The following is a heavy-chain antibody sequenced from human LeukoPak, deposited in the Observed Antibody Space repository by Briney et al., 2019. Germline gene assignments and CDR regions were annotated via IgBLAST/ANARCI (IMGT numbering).Heavy chain of an antibody. CDR3: ARAFYPGYYSYMAV. J-gene: IGHJ6*03. V-gene: IGHV4-59*13. Sequence: SETLSLTCSVSGGSISPYYWSWIRQPPGKGLEWIGYIYYSGSTNYNPSLKSRVTISVDTSKNQFSLKLSSVTAADTAVYYCARAFYPGYYSYMAVWGKGTTVTVSS. CDR2: IYYSGST. D-gene: IGHD3-3*02. CDR1: GGSISPYY.